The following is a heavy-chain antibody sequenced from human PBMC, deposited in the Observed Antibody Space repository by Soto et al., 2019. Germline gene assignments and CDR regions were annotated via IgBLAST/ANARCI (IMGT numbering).Heavy chain of an antibody. CDR1: GYRFTNHG. Sequence: ASVKVSCKASGYRFTNHGISWVRQAPGQGLEWMGWISGNDGKTKYARKFQGRVTMTTDTSTSTAYMEVRSLRSDDTAVYYCARDFYPLAYYFDQWGPGTMVTXS. V-gene: IGHV1-18*01. CDR3: ARDFYPLAYYFDQ. J-gene: IGHJ4*02. CDR2: ISGNDGKT.